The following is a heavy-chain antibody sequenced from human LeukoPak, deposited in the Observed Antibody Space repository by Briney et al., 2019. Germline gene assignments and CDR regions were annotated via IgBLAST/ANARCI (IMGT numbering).Heavy chain of an antibody. CDR1: GFTFSSYS. V-gene: IGHV3-21*01. CDR2: ISSSSSYI. CDR3: ARESAVTLADYGFDV. Sequence: PGGSLRLSCAASGFTFSSYSMNWVRQAPGKGLEWVSSISSSSSYIYYADSVKGRFTISRDNAKNSLYLQMNSLRLEDTAVYYCARESAVTLADYGFDVWGQGTTVTVSS. D-gene: IGHD4-17*01. J-gene: IGHJ6*02.